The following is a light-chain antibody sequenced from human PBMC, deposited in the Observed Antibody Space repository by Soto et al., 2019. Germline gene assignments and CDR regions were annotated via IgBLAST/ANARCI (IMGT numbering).Light chain of an antibody. J-gene: IGKJ1*01. CDR2: DVS. CDR3: QQANSFPWT. CDR1: QSITTW. V-gene: IGKV1-12*01. Sequence: DIQMTQSPSTVSAYVGDSVTITCRASQSITTWLAWYQQRPGKAPKLLIYDVSSLQSGVPSRFSGSGSETDFTLTISSLQPEDSATYYCQQANSFPWTFGQGTKVDIK.